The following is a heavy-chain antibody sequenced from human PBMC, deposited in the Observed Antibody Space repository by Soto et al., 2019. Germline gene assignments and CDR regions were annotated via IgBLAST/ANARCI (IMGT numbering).Heavy chain of an antibody. Sequence: SETLSLTCAVSGASVTSDDYSWSWIRQPPGKGLEWIGYIYHSGSTYYNPSLKSRVSISIDTSQNKFSLKLTSLTAADTAVYYCARDPIFYYASSGYGGSDFDSWGQGSRVTVS. CDR1: GASVTSDDYS. CDR2: IYHSGST. D-gene: IGHD3-22*01. J-gene: IGHJ4*02. CDR3: ARDPIFYYASSGYGGSDFDS. V-gene: IGHV4-30-2*05.